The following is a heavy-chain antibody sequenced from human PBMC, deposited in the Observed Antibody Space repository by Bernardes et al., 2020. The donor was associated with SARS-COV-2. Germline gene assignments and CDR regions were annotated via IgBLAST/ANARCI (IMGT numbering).Heavy chain of an antibody. V-gene: IGHV3-53*01. CDR2: MYSGGNA. D-gene: IGHD4-17*01. J-gene: IGHJ2*01. Sequence: WSLRLSCVASGFAVSTNYMTWVRQAPGKGLEWVSVMYSGGNADYTDSVKGRFTVSRDDSKNTLVFQMNSLRAEDTAVYYCARDLLSWGADYGDYVRYWYFDVWGRGTLVTVSS. CDR1: GFAVSTNY. CDR3: ARDLLSWGADYGDYVRYWYFDV.